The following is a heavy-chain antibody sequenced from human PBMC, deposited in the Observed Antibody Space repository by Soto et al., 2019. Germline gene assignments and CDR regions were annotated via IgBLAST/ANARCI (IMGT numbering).Heavy chain of an antibody. V-gene: IGHV3-23*01. J-gene: IGHJ4*02. CDR3: AKDSHWAIISPTNDY. Sequence: VQLSESGGGLVQPGGSLRLSCAASGFTFSSSAMSWVRQAPGKGLEWVSTFRESGGTTHYADSVKGRFTISRDTSKNILSLQMNSLRAEDTAIYYCAKDSHWAIISPTNDYWGQGTLVTVSS. D-gene: IGHD2-2*01. CDR1: GFTFSSSA. CDR2: FRESGGTT.